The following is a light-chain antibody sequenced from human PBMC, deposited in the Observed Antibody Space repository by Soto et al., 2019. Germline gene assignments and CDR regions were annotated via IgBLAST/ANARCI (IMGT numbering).Light chain of an antibody. Sequence: DIQMTQSPSSLSASVGDRVTITCRASQAIKNYLAWYQQKPGKVPKLLISVASTLQSGVPSRFSGSGSGTDFTLTINSLQPEDVATYYCQNYNSAPAFGQGTKVEIK. CDR2: VAS. V-gene: IGKV1-27*01. CDR1: QAIKNY. J-gene: IGKJ1*01. CDR3: QNYNSAPA.